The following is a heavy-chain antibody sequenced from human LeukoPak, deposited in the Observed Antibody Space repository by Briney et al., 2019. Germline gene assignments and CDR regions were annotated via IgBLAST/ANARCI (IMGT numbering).Heavy chain of an antibody. CDR1: GYTFTSYG. CDR2: ISAYNGNT. Sequence: ASAKVSCKASGYTFTSYGISWVRQAPGQGLEWMGWISAYNGNTNYAQKLQGRVTMTTDTSTSTAYMELRSLRSDDTAVYYCARDMTTVTAYYFDYWGQGTLVTVSS. J-gene: IGHJ4*02. D-gene: IGHD4-17*01. V-gene: IGHV1-18*01. CDR3: ARDMTTVTAYYFDY.